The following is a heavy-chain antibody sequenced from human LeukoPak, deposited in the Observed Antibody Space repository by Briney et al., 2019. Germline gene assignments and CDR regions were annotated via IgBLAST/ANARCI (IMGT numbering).Heavy chain of an antibody. CDR2: IYYSGST. J-gene: IGHJ3*02. CDR1: SGSISSYY. V-gene: IGHV4-59*01. Sequence: SETLSLTCTVSSGSISSYYWSWIRQPPGKGLEWIGYIYYSGSTNYNPSLKSRVTISVDTSKNQFSLKLSSVTAADTAVYYCARELEIDAFDIWGQGTMVTVSS. D-gene: IGHD1-1*01. CDR3: ARELEIDAFDI.